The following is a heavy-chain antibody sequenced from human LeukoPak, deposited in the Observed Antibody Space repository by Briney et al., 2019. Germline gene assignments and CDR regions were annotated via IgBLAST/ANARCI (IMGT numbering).Heavy chain of an antibody. J-gene: IGHJ5*02. CDR1: GYSISSGYY. CDR3: ARSEASRFDP. CDR2: INHSGST. V-gene: IGHV4-38-2*02. Sequence: SETLSLTCTVSGYSISSGYYRGWIRQPPGKGLEWIGEINHSGSTNYNPSLKSRVTISVDTSKNQFSLKLSSVTAADTAVYYCARSEASRFDPWGQGTLVTVSS. D-gene: IGHD6-6*01.